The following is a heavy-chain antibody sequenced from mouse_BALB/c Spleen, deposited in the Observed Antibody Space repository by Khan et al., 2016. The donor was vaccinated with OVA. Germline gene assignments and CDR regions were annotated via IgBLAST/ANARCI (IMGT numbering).Heavy chain of an antibody. CDR2: IDPGNGDI. D-gene: IGHD2-1*01. J-gene: IGHJ3*01. CDR1: GFNIKDTY. Sequence: VQLQQSGAELVKPGASVKLSCTASGFNIKDTYMHWVKQRPEQGPEWIGRIDPGNGDIKCDPKFQDKATIAADTSSNTAYLQLSSLTSEDTAVYYFATLYGNPFAYWGQGTLVSVSA. V-gene: IGHV14-3*02. CDR3: ATLYGNPFAY.